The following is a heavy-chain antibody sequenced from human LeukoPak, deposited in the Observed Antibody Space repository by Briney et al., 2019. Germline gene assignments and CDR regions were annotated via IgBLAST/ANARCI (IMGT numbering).Heavy chain of an antibody. D-gene: IGHD2-21*01. CDR2: ISGSGGST. J-gene: IGHJ5*02. CDR3: ARDLGYSSLDA. CDR1: GFTFSSYE. Sequence: PGGSLRLSCAASGFTFSSYEMNWVRQAPGKGLEWVSGISGSGGSTYYAESVKGRFTMSRDNSKSTLYVEMNSLRAEDTAVYYCARDLGYSSLDAWGQGTLVTVSS. V-gene: IGHV3-23*01.